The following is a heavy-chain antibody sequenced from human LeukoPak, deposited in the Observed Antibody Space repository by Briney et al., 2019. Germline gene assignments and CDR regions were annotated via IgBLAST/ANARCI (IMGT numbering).Heavy chain of an antibody. CDR1: GYTFTSYD. J-gene: IGHJ4*02. D-gene: IGHD3-22*01. CDR2: MNPNSGNT. V-gene: IGHV1-8*01. Sequence: ASVKVSCKASGYTFTSYDINWVRQATGQGLEWMGWMNPNSGNTGYAQKFQGRVTMTRNTSISTAYMELSSLRSEDTAVYYCAREGYSSGYTDYWGQGTLVTVSS. CDR3: AREGYSSGYTDY.